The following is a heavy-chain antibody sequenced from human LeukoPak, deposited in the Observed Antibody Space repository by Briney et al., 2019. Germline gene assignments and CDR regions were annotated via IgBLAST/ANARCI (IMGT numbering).Heavy chain of an antibody. CDR2: IKQDGSEK. J-gene: IGHJ5*02. V-gene: IGHV3-7*01. D-gene: IGHD2-15*01. CDR1: GFTFSSYW. CDR3: ASSGGYCSGGSCYQSDRDWFDP. Sequence: GGSLRLSCAASGFTFSSYWMSWVRQAPGKGLEWVANIKQDGSEKYYVDSVKGRFTISRDNAKNSLYLQMNSLRAEDTAVYYCASSGGYCSGGSCYQSDRDWFDPWGQGTLVTVSS.